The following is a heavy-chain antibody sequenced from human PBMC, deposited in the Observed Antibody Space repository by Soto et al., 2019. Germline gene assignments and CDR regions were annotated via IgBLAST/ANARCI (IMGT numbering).Heavy chain of an antibody. J-gene: IGHJ6*02. D-gene: IGHD2-2*01. Sequence: KPSETLSLTCTVSGGSISSYYWSWIRQPPGKGLEWIGYIYYSGNTNYNPSLRSRVTISVDTSKNQFSLKLSSVTAADTAVYYCAGGEVTAVRDYSYSGMDVWGRGTKVTVYS. V-gene: IGHV4-59*01. CDR2: IYYSGNT. CDR1: GGSISSYY. CDR3: AGGEVTAVRDYSYSGMDV.